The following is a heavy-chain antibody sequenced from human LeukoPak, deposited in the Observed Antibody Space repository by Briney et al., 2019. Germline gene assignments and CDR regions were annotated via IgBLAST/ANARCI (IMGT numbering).Heavy chain of an antibody. J-gene: IGHJ4*02. CDR1: RFTFSNYN. D-gene: IGHD2-2*03. CDR2: ISGRGSSI. Sequence: GGSPRLSCAASRFTFSNYNMNWVRQAPGKGLEWVAYISGRGSSIYYLDSVKGRFTISRDNAKNSLYLQMNNLRPEDTAVYYCAKSGKILGYWGQGTLVTVSS. V-gene: IGHV3-48*01. CDR3: AKSGKILGY.